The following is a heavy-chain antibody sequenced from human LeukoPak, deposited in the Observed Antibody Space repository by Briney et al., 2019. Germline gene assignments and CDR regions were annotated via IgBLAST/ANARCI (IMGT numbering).Heavy chain of an antibody. CDR2: ISSSGSTI. Sequence: PGGSLRLSCAASGFTFSSYEMNWVRLAPGKGLEWVSYISSSGSTIYYADSVKGRFTISRDNSKNTLYLQMNSLRAEDTAVYYCAKHVRYCSSTSCYDFDYWGQGTLVTVSS. J-gene: IGHJ4*02. CDR3: AKHVRYCSSTSCYDFDY. V-gene: IGHV3-48*03. D-gene: IGHD2-2*01. CDR1: GFTFSSYE.